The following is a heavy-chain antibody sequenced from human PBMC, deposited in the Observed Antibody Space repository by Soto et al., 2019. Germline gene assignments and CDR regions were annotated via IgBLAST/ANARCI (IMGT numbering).Heavy chain of an antibody. CDR3: ARVGSDNWNHGRYYYYMDV. J-gene: IGHJ6*03. V-gene: IGHV4-59*01. D-gene: IGHD1-20*01. CDR2: IYYSGST. CDR1: GGSISSYY. Sequence: PSETLSLTCPVAGGSISSYYWSWIRQPPGKGLEWIGYIYYSGSTNYNPSLKSRVTISVDTSKNQFSLKLSSVTAADTAVYYCARVGSDNWNHGRYYYYMDVWGKGTTVTVSS.